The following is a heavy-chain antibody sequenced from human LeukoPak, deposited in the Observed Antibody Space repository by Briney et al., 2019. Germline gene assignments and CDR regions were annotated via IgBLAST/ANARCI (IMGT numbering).Heavy chain of an antibody. J-gene: IGHJ4*02. V-gene: IGHV3-23*01. CDR1: GFTFSSYA. Sequence: GGSLRLSCAASGFTFSSYAMSWVRQAPGKGLEWVSTLSHSGGYTYYADSVKGRFTISRDNSKNTLYLQTNSLRAEDTAVYYCAKGGTFSNSLFDYWGQGTLVTVSS. CDR3: AKGGTFSNSLFDY. D-gene: IGHD6-13*01. CDR2: LSHSGGYT.